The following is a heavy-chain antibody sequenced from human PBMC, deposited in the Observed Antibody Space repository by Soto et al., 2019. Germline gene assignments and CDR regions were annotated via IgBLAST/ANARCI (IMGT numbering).Heavy chain of an antibody. D-gene: IGHD6-6*01. J-gene: IGHJ5*02. CDR1: GFTFSSYA. V-gene: IGHV3-23*01. Sequence: EVQLLESGGGLVQPGGSLRLSCAASGFTFSSYAMSWVRQAPGKGLEWVSAISGSGGSTYYADSVKGRFTISRDNSKNTLYLQMNSLRAEDTAVYYCAKDRSAARRERLYWFDPWGQGTLVTVSS. CDR3: AKDRSAARRERLYWFDP. CDR2: ISGSGGST.